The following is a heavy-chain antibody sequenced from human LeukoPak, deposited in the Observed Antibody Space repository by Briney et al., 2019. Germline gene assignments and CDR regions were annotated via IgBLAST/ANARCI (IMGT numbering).Heavy chain of an antibody. CDR1: EFDFSFYW. V-gene: IGHV3-7*01. CDR3: ARDNGMIGRFDP. Sequence: AGGSLRLSCAASEFDFSFYWMTWVRQAPGKGLEWVANILPDGSKKYYLDSVKGRYTISRDNAQKSLYPQMNSLRAEDTAVYYCARDNGMIGRFDPWGQGTLVTVSS. CDR2: ILPDGSKK. D-gene: IGHD2-21*01. J-gene: IGHJ5*02.